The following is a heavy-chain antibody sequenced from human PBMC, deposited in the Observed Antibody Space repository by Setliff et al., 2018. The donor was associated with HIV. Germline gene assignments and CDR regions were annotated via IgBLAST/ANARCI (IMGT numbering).Heavy chain of an antibody. CDR3: ARLGYYNFWSGYWTDY. CDR1: GYSISSGYF. J-gene: IGHJ4*01. Sequence: KPSETLSLTCAVSGYSISSGYFWGWIRQSPGKGLEWVGTIWHSGNTYYNPSLRSRVSLSIDTSKNEFSLKLNSVTAADTATYYCARLGYYNFWSGYWTDYWGHGTLVTVSS. CDR2: IWHSGNT. D-gene: IGHD3-3*01. V-gene: IGHV4-38-2*01.